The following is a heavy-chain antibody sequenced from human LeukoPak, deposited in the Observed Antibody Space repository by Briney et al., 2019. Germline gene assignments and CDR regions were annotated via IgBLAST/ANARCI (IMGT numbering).Heavy chain of an antibody. V-gene: IGHV3-21*01. CDR1: GFTFSNHN. D-gene: IGHD2/OR15-2a*01. J-gene: IGHJ4*02. CDR2: INSRSNYI. Sequence: AGGSLRLSCEASGFTFSNHNMNWVRQAPGKGLEWVSSINSRSNYIYYADSVKRRFTISRDNAKESLYLQMNSLRAEDTALYFCARDKVSVIPALDYWGQGTLVIVSS. CDR3: ARDKVSVIPALDY.